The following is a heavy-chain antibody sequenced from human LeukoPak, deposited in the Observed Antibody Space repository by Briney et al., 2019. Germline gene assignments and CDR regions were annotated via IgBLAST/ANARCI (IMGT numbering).Heavy chain of an antibody. J-gene: IGHJ4*02. CDR1: GFTFSSNY. D-gene: IGHD6-13*01. V-gene: IGHV3-66*01. CDR3: AKARIPAALRSATFDY. CDR2: IYSGGST. Sequence: GGSLRLSCAASGFTFSSNYMSWVRQAPGKGLEWVSVIYSGGSTYYADSVKGRFTISRDNSKNTLYLQMNSLRAEDTAVYYCAKARIPAALRSATFDYWGQGTLVTVSS.